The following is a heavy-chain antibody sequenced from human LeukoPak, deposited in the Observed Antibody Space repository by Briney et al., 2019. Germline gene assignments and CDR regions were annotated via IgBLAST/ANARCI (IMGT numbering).Heavy chain of an antibody. CDR2: IYTSEST. D-gene: IGHD3-22*01. V-gene: IGHV4-4*07. J-gene: IGHJ4*02. CDR3: ARTTYYYDISGYSYYFDD. Sequence: SETLSLTCTVSGGSLSSYYWSWIRQPAGKGLEWIGRIYTSESTNYNPSLKSRVTISVDTSKNQFSLKLSSVTAVDTAVYHCARTTYYYDISGYSYYFDDWGQGTLVTVSS. CDR1: GGSLSSYY.